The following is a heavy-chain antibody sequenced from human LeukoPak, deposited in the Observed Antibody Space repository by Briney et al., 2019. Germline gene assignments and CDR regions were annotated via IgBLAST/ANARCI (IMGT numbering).Heavy chain of an antibody. CDR2: IYTSGST. V-gene: IGHV4-4*07. Sequence: SETLSLTCTVSGGSISSYYWSWIRQPAGKGLEWIGRIYTSGSTNYNPSLKSRVTMSVDTSKDQFSLKLSSVTAADTAVYYCARDYVGGGWGSSENWFDPWGQGTLVTVSS. J-gene: IGHJ5*02. CDR1: GGSISSYY. CDR3: ARDYVGGGWGSSENWFDP. D-gene: IGHD3-10*02.